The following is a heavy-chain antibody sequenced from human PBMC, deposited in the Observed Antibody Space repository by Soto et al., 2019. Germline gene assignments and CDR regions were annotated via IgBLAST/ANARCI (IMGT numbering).Heavy chain of an antibody. V-gene: IGHV3-30*03. D-gene: IGHD2-15*01. CDR1: GFSFSNYG. Sequence: QVQLVESGGGVVQPGRPLRLSCAASGFSFSNYGVNWVRQPLGKGLEWVAVISNDGSTQYYADSVKGLFTISRDNSTNTLSLQMNSLRPEDTAIYYCRLDEDGGFWGQADLVTVSS. CDR3: RLDEDGGF. J-gene: IGHJ4*02. CDR2: ISNDGSTQ.